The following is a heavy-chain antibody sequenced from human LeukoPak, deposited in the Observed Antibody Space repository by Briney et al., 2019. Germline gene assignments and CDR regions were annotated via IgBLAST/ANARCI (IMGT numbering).Heavy chain of an antibody. CDR2: IYYSGST. J-gene: IGHJ4*02. Sequence: SETLSLTCTVSGGSISSSSYYWGWIRQPPGKGLEWIGSIYYSGSTYYNPSLKSRVTISVDTSKNQFSLKLSSVTAADTAVYYCARGRPFYYGDLLYWGQGTLVTVSS. V-gene: IGHV4-39*07. D-gene: IGHD4-17*01. CDR3: ARGRPFYYGDLLY. CDR1: GGSISSSSYY.